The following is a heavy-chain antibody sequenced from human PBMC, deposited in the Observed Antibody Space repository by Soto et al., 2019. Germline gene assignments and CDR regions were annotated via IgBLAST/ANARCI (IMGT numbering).Heavy chain of an antibody. Sequence: KVSCKASGYPFTSYGIHWVRQAPGQRLEWMGWINAANGDTKYSPKFQGRVTITRDTSASTAYMELSSLRSEDTAVYYCVRRHVSATGIDWFDPWGQGTLVTVSS. CDR2: INAANGDT. J-gene: IGHJ5*02. V-gene: IGHV1-3*01. CDR1: GYPFTSYG. CDR3: VRRHVSATGIDWFDP. D-gene: IGHD6-13*01.